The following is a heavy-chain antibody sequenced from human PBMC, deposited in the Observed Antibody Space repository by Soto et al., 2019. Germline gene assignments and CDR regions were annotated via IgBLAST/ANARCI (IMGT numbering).Heavy chain of an antibody. CDR1: GFTFSSYS. J-gene: IGHJ4*02. V-gene: IGHV3-48*01. D-gene: IGHD1-26*01. CDR2: IDSTGSTI. CDR3: ARVQGSGSYQPLDY. Sequence: PGGSLRLSCAASGFTFSSYSLSWVRQAPGKGLECISYIDSTGSTIYYADSVKGRFTTSRDNAKNSLYLQMNSLRAEDTAVYYCARVQGSGSYQPLDYWGPGTLVTVSS.